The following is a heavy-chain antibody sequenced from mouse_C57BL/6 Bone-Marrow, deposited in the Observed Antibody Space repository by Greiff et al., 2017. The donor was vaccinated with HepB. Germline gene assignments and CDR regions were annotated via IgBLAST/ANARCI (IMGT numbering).Heavy chain of an antibody. CDR1: GYTFTGYW. V-gene: IGHV1-9*01. D-gene: IGHD1-1*01. J-gene: IGHJ2*01. CDR2: ILPGSGST. CDR3: ARSLYYYGSSYYFDY. Sequence: VQLQQSGAELMKPGASVKLSCKATGYTFTGYWIEWVKQRPGHGLEWIGEILPGSGSTNYNEKFKGKATFTADTSYNTAYMQLSSLTTEDSAIYYCARSLYYYGSSYYFDYWGQGATLTVSS.